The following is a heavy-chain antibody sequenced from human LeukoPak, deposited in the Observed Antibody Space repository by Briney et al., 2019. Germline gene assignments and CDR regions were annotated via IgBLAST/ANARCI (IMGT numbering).Heavy chain of an antibody. CDR3: VKDQNYYGSGSYWVY. V-gene: IGHV3-23*01. CDR1: GFTFSSYA. CDR2: ISGSGGGT. D-gene: IGHD3-10*01. Sequence: GGSLRLSCAASGFTFSSYAMSWGRQAPGKGLEWVSTISGSGGGTYYADSVKGPFTISRDNSKNTLYLQMNSLRAEDTAVYYCVKDQNYYGSGSYWVYWGQGTLVTVSS. J-gene: IGHJ4*02.